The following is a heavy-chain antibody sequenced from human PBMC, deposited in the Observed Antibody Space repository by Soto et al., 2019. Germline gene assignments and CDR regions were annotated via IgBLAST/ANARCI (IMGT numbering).Heavy chain of an antibody. D-gene: IGHD1-7*01. CDR3: AQCITGTPSAFDI. CDR2: VGGSDDDK. CDR1: RFTFSNLA. Sequence: HGGSLKLSCAASRFTFSNLAMSGVRQTPGKGLQWVSGVGGSDDDKHYADSVRGRFTISRDNSKNTLYLQMNSLRAEDTAVYYCAQCITGTPSAFDIWRHGTIVTVSS. J-gene: IGHJ3*02. V-gene: IGHV3-23*01.